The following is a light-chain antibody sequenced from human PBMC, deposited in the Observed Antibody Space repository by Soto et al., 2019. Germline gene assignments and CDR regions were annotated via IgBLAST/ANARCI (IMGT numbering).Light chain of an antibody. CDR2: RAS. Sequence: DIQMTQSPPTLSASVGDRVTITCRASQSVDIRLAWYQQKPGKAPKLLIHRASSLEEGVSTRFSGSGSGTEFTLTINSLQPDYSAIYYCQQYNSYLTFGQGTKVEIK. CDR1: QSVDIR. V-gene: IGKV1-5*03. J-gene: IGKJ1*01. CDR3: QQYNSYLT.